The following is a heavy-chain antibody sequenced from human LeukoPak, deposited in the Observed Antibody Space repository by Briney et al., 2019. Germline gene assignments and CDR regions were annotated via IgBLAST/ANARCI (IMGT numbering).Heavy chain of an antibody. CDR1: GGSISSYY. Sequence: SETLSLTCTVPGGSISSYYWSWIRQPAGKGLEWIGRIYTSGSPNYNPSLKSRVTMSVDTSKNQFSLKLSSVTAADTAVYYCARESYSGSYYRFDPWGQGTLVTVSS. CDR3: ARESYSGSYYRFDP. D-gene: IGHD1-26*01. J-gene: IGHJ5*02. CDR2: IYTSGSP. V-gene: IGHV4-4*07.